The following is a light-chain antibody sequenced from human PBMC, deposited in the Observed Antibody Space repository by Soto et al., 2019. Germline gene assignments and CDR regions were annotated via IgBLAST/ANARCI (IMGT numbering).Light chain of an antibody. CDR1: QSISSW. CDR3: KQYGSSTRT. CDR2: KAS. Sequence: DIQMTQSPSTLSATAGDRVTITCRASQSISSWLAWYQQKPGKAPNLLIYKASSLENGVQSRFSGSGSGTEFTLTIRRLEPEDFAVYYCKQYGSSTRTFGQGTKVDIK. V-gene: IGKV1-5*03. J-gene: IGKJ1*01.